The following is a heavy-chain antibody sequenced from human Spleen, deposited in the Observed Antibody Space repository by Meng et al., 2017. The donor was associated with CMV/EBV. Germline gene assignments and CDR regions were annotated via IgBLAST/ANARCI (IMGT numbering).Heavy chain of an antibody. D-gene: IGHD2-2*01. J-gene: IGHJ4*02. CDR3: ARDLWCGSSTSCPLGY. V-gene: IGHV1-69*05. CDR2: IIPIFGTA. Sequence: SVKVSCKASGGTFSSYAISWVRQAPGQGLEWMGGIIPIFGTANYAQKFQGRVTITTDESTSTAYMELSSLRSKDTAVYYCARDLWCGSSTSCPLGYWGQGTLVTVSS. CDR1: GGTFSSYA.